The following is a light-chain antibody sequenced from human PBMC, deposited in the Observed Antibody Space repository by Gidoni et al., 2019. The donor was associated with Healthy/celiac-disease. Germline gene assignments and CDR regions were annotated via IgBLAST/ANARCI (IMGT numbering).Light chain of an antibody. Sequence: QSALTQPASVSGSPGQPITISCTGTSSDVVGYNYVSWYQQHPGKAPKLMIYDVSNRPSGVSNRFSGSKSGNTASLTISGLQAEDEADYYCSSYTSSSTLFGGGTKLTVL. CDR3: SSYTSSSTL. CDR2: DVS. J-gene: IGLJ3*02. CDR1: SSDVVGYNY. V-gene: IGLV2-14*01.